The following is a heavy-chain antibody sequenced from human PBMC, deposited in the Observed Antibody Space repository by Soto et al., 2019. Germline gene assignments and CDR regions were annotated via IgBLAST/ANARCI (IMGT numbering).Heavy chain of an antibody. V-gene: IGHV3-64D*06. CDR3: VKDCSSTSCYTPHALFDY. CDR2: ISSNGGST. J-gene: IGHJ4*02. D-gene: IGHD2-2*02. Sequence: GGSLRLSCSASGFTFSSYAMHWVRQAPGKGLEYVSAISSNGGSTYYADSVKGRFTISRDNSENTLYLQMSSLRAEDTAVYYCVKDCSSTSCYTPHALFDYWGQGTLVTVSS. CDR1: GFTFSSYA.